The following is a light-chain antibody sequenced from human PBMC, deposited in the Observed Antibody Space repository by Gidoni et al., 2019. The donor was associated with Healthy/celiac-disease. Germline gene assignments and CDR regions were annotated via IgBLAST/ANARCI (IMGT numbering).Light chain of an antibody. CDR2: KDS. J-gene: IGLJ1*01. CDR3: QSADSSGTYV. CDR1: ALPKQY. V-gene: IGLV3-25*03. Sequence: SYELTQPPSVSVSPGQTARITCSGAALPKQYAYWYQQKPGQAPVLVIYKDSERPSGIPERFSGSSSGMTVTLTISGVQAEDEADYYCQSADSSGTYVFGTGTKVTVL.